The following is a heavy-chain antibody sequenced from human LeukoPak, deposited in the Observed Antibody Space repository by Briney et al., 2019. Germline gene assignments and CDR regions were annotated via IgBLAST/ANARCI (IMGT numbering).Heavy chain of an antibody. Sequence: SLRLSCAASGFTFSDYYMSWVRQAPGKGLEWVSFIRSNAYGATTEYAASVKGRFTISRGDSKSIAYLQMNSLKTEDTAVYYCSRADYYGSGSPISLDVWGKGTTVTVSS. CDR2: IRSNAYGATT. CDR1: GFTFSDYY. D-gene: IGHD3-10*01. CDR3: SRADYYGSGSPISLDV. V-gene: IGHV3-49*04. J-gene: IGHJ6*04.